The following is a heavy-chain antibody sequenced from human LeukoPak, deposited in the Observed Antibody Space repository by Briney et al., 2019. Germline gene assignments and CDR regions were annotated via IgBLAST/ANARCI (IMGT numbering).Heavy chain of an antibody. D-gene: IGHD3-16*01. J-gene: IGHJ6*03. CDR2: ISASSGTI. CDR3: ARRSEFGVLYYMDV. Sequence: GGSLRLSCAASGFSFSSYSMNWVRQAPGKGLEWVSYISASSGTIYYADSVKGRFTISRDNAKNSLYLQMNSLRGEDTAAYYCARRSEFGVLYYMDVWGKGTTVTVSS. CDR1: GFSFSSYS. V-gene: IGHV3-48*01.